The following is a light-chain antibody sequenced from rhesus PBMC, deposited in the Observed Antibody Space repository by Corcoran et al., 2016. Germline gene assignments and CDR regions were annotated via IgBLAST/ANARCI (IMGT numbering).Light chain of an antibody. CDR3: QHSYGTPPT. V-gene: IGKV1-74*01. CDR1: ENVNNY. Sequence: DIQMTQSPSSLSASVGDRVTITCRASENVNNYLHWYQQKPGKAPKLLIYKASTLQSGVPSRFSGSGSGTVFTLTISSLQPEDFATYYGQHSYGTPPTFGGGTKVELK. J-gene: IGKJ4*01. CDR2: KAS.